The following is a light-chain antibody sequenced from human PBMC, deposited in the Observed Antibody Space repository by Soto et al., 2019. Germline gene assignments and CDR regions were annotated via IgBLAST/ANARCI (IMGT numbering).Light chain of an antibody. V-gene: IGKV3-11*01. CDR1: PSVTNF. CDR2: GAF. J-gene: IGKJ5*01. CDR3: QQRNIWPPVT. Sequence: EIVLTQSPATLSLSPGERATLSCRASPSVTNFLAWYQQKPGQAPRLLXYGAFNRATGIPARFSGSGSGTDFTLTISSLEHEDSATYYCQQRNIWPPVTFGQGTRLEIK.